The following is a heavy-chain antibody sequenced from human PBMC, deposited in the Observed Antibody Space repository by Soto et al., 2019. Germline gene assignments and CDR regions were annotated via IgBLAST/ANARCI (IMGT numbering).Heavy chain of an antibody. CDR3: GRGRQHAIDI. V-gene: IGHV3-7*04. J-gene: IGHJ3*02. Sequence: VQVVESGGDLVQPGGSLRLSCAASGFTFSSSWMNWDRQAPGKGLEWVVNTNEDGSAKYHVDSVKGRFTISRDNAKNSLYLQMNNLRGEDTAVYYCGRGRQHAIDIWGQGTMVTVSS. D-gene: IGHD6-25*01. CDR2: TNEDGSAK. CDR1: GFTFSSSW.